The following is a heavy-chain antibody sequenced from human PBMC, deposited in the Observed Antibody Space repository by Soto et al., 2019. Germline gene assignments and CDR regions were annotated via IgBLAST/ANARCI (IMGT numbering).Heavy chain of an antibody. CDR2: IYYSGST. CDR1: GGSISSYY. CDR3: ATLAPIAVAGTVDY. V-gene: IGHV4-59*01. J-gene: IGHJ4*02. D-gene: IGHD6-19*01. Sequence: SETLSLTCTVSGGSISSYYWSWIRQPPGKGLEWIGYIYYSGSTNYNPSLKSRVTISVDTSKNQFSLKLSSVTAADTAVYYCATLAPIAVAGTVDYWGQGTLVTVSS.